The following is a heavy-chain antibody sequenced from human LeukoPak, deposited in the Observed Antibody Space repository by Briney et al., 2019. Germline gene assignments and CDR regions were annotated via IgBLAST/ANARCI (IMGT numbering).Heavy chain of an antibody. CDR3: ARVIAAAGYYYYYYYMDV. D-gene: IGHD6-13*01. CDR2: IYTSGST. CDR1: GGSISSGSYY. J-gene: IGHJ6*03. V-gene: IGHV4-61*02. Sequence: SETLSLTCTVSGGSISSGSYYWSWIRQPAGKGLEWIGRIYTSGSTNYNPSLKSRVTISVDTSKNQFSLKLSSVTAADTAVYYCARVIAAAGYYYYYYYMDVWGKGTTVTISS.